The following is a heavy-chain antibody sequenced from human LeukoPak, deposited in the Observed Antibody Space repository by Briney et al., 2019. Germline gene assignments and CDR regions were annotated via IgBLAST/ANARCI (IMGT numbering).Heavy chain of an antibody. CDR2: ISYDGKNE. Sequence: GGSLRLSCAASGFTFSNFGMHWVRQAPGKGLEWVAVISYDGKNEYYADSVKGRFTISRDNAKNTLYLQMNSLRAEDTAVYYCAKQMAVNYFDYWGQGTLVTVSS. J-gene: IGHJ4*02. CDR3: AKQMAVNYFDY. CDR1: GFTFSNFG. D-gene: IGHD5-24*01. V-gene: IGHV3-30*18.